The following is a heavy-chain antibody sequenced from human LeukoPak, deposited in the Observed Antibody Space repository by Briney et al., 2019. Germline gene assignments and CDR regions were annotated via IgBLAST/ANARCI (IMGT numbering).Heavy chain of an antibody. D-gene: IGHD6-13*01. J-gene: IGHJ4*02. V-gene: IGHV3-23*01. CDR3: AKVVGPIAAAGFFDY. CDR2: ISGSGGST. CDR1: GFTFSSYA. Sequence: GGSLRLSCAASGFTFSSYAKSWVRQAPGKGLEWVSAISGSGGSTYYADSVKGRSTISRDNSKNTLYLQMNSLRAEDTAVYYCAKVVGPIAAAGFFDYWGQGTLVTVSS.